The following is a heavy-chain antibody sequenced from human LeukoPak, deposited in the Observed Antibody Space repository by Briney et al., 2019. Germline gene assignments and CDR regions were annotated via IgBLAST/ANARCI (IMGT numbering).Heavy chain of an antibody. CDR2: LNPNSGNT. CDR1: GYTFTSHH. D-gene: IGHD7-27*01. Sequence: WASVKVSRKASGYTFTSHHINWMRQATGQGLEWMGWLNPNSGNTAYAQKFQDRVTMTWDTSISTAYMELTSLRSDDTAVYYCARGRPTNLGGIYWGQGTLVTVSS. J-gene: IGHJ4*02. V-gene: IGHV1-8*01. CDR3: ARGRPTNLGGIY.